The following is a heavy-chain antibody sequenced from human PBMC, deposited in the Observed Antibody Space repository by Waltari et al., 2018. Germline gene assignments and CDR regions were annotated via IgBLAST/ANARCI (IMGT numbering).Heavy chain of an antibody. CDR3: ARAGEWLSVDYYYYYMDV. D-gene: IGHD3-3*01. Sequence: QVQLQESGPGLVKPSETLSLTCTVSGGSISRYYWSWIRQPPGKGLEWIGYIYYSGSTNYNPSLKSRVTISVDTSKNQFSLKLSSVTAADTAVYYCARAGEWLSVDYYYYYMDVWGKGTTVTVSS. CDR1: GGSISRYY. V-gene: IGHV4-59*01. J-gene: IGHJ6*03. CDR2: IYYSGST.